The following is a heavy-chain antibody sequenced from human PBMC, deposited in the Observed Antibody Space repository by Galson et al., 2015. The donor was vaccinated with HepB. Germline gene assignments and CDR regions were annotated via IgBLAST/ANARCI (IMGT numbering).Heavy chain of an antibody. J-gene: IGHJ4*02. CDR3: ARVRQWLVPFDS. CDR2: ISRSGTYT. Sequence: SLRLSCAASGFIFSDYYMSWIRQAPGKGLEWISYISRSGTYTNYADSVKGRFTVSRDNANNSVFLQMNSLRVEDTAVYYCARVRQWLVPFDSWGQGTLVTVSS. V-gene: IGHV3-11*06. CDR1: GFIFSDYY. D-gene: IGHD6-19*01.